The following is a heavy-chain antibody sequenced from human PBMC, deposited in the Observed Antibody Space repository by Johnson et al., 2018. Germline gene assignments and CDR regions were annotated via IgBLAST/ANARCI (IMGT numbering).Heavy chain of an antibody. CDR2: LSYDGSNK. CDR1: GFTFSSYG. J-gene: IGHJ1*01. D-gene: IGHD1-26*01. Sequence: QVQLQESGGGVVQPGRSLRLSCAGSGFTFSSYGMHWVRQAPGKGLERVAVLSYDGSNKYYADSVKGRFTISRDNAKNSLYLQMNSLRDEDTAVYYCAREVGATLAEYFQHWGQGTLVTVSS. CDR3: AREVGATLAEYFQH. V-gene: IGHV3-30*03.